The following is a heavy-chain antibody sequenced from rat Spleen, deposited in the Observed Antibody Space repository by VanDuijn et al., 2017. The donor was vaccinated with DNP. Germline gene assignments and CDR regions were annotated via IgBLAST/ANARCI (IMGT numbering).Heavy chain of an antibody. D-gene: IGHD1-11*01. J-gene: IGHJ2*01. V-gene: IGHV5-58*01. Sequence: EVQLVETGGGLVQPGRSLKLSCVASGFTFSSYWMYWIRQAPGKGLEWVASIKTDGGSTYYSDSVKGRFTISRDNAKSTLYLQMDSLRSEDTATYYCATHYPGPGGWGQGVMVTVSS. CDR2: IKTDGGST. CDR1: GFTFSSYW. CDR3: ATHYPGPGG.